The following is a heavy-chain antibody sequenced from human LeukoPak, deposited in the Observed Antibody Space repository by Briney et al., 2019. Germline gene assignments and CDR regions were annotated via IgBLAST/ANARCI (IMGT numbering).Heavy chain of an antibody. Sequence: GASVKVSCKASGYTFTSYGINWVRQATGQGLEWMGWMNPNSGNTGYAQKFQGRVTITRNTSISTAYMELSSLRSEDTAVYYCARRGDDFWSGYHYYYMDVWGKGTTVTVSS. CDR2: MNPNSGNT. CDR1: GYTFTSYG. CDR3: ARRGDDFWSGYHYYYMDV. J-gene: IGHJ6*03. D-gene: IGHD3-3*01. V-gene: IGHV1-8*03.